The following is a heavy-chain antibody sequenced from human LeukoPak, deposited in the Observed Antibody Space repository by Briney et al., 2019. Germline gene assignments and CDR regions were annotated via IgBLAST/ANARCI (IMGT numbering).Heavy chain of an antibody. Sequence: SETLSLTCTVSGGSISSGGYYWSWIRQHPGKGLEWIGYIYYSGSTYYNPSLKSRVTISLDTSKNHFSLKLSSVTAADTAVYYCARLGDYYDSSGYSKLGSYYFDYWGQGTLVTVSS. CDR2: IYYSGST. CDR3: ARLGDYYDSSGYSKLGSYYFDY. V-gene: IGHV4-31*03. D-gene: IGHD3-22*01. CDR1: GGSISSGGYY. J-gene: IGHJ4*02.